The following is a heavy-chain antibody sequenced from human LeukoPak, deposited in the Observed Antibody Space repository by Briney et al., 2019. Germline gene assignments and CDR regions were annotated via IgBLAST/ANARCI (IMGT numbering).Heavy chain of an antibody. D-gene: IGHD2-2*01. J-gene: IGHJ6*03. CDR1: GYRFTSYW. CDR3: ARHDVVPAATPPAYYYYYYMDV. CDR2: IYPGDSDT. Sequence: GESLKISCKGSGYRFTSYWIGWVRQMPGKGLEWMGIIYPGDSDTRYSPSFQGQVTISADKSISTAYLQWSSLKASDTAMYYCARHDVVPAATPPAYYYYYYMDVWGKGTTVTVSS. V-gene: IGHV5-51*01.